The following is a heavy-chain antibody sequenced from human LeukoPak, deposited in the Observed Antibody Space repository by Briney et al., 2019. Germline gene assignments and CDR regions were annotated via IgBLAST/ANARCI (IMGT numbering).Heavy chain of an antibody. CDR3: ARENYDYVWGRFNWFDP. D-gene: IGHD3-16*01. V-gene: IGHV4-31*03. Sequence: PSETLSLTCTVSGGSISSGGYYWSWIRQHPGKGPEWIGYIYYSGSTYYNPSLKSRVTISVDTSKNQFSLKLSSVTAADTAVYYCARENYDYVWGRFNWFDPWGQGTLVTVSS. CDR1: GGSISSGGYY. CDR2: IYYSGST. J-gene: IGHJ5*02.